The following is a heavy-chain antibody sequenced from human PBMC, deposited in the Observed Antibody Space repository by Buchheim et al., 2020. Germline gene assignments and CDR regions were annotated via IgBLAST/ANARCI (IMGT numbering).Heavy chain of an antibody. D-gene: IGHD3-10*01. V-gene: IGHV4-34*01. CDR3: ARGAPPMVRGVIRPYGMDV. Sequence: QVQLQQWGAGLLKPSETLSLTCAVYNGSFSGYHWSWIRQPPGKGLEWIGEINHSGSTNYDPSLKSRLTISVDTSKNQFSLRLSSVTAADTAVYYCARGAPPMVRGVIRPYGMDVWGQGTT. J-gene: IGHJ6*02. CDR2: INHSGST. CDR1: NGSFSGYH.